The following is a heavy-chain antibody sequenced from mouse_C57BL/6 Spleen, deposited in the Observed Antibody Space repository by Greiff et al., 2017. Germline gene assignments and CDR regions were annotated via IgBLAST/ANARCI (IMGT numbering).Heavy chain of an antibody. Sequence: VQLQQSGAELVKPGASVKMSCKASGYTFTSYWITWVKQRPGQGLEWIGDIYPGSGSTNYNEKFKSKATLTVDTSSSTAYMQLSSLTSEDSAVYYCAMGGYADAMDYWGQGTSVTVSS. D-gene: IGHD2-2*01. CDR1: GYTFTSYW. CDR3: AMGGYADAMDY. CDR2: IYPGSGST. J-gene: IGHJ4*01. V-gene: IGHV1-55*01.